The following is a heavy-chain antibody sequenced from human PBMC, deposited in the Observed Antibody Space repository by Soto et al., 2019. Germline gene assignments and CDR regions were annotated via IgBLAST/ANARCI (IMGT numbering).Heavy chain of an antibody. Sequence: GGSLRLSCTASGFTFSSYAMSWVRQAPGKGLEWVSAISGSGGNTYYADSVKGRFTISRDNSKNTLYLQMNSLRAEDTAVYYCAKSITARPFDYWGQGALVIVSS. J-gene: IGHJ4*02. CDR2: ISGSGGNT. CDR3: AKSITARPFDY. V-gene: IGHV3-23*01. CDR1: GFTFSSYA. D-gene: IGHD6-6*01.